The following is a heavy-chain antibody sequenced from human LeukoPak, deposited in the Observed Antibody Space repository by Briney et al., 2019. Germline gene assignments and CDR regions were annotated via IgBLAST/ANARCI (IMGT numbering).Heavy chain of an antibody. V-gene: IGHV3-21*01. CDR2: ISSSSSYI. CDR3: ARGSAYYYDSSGYYYDY. Sequence: PGGSLRLSCAASGFTFSSYSMNWVRQAPGKGLEWVSSISSSSSYIYYADSVKGRFTISRDNAKNSLYLQMNSLRAEDTAVYYCARGSAYYYDSSGYYYDYWGQGTLVTVSS. CDR1: GFTFSSYS. J-gene: IGHJ4*02. D-gene: IGHD3-22*01.